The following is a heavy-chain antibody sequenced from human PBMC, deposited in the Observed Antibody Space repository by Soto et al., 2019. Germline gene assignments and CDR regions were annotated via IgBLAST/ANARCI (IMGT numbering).Heavy chain of an antibody. CDR1: GVTVCSNY. J-gene: IGHJ6*03. Sequence: PGGSLRLSCAASGVTVCSNYMSWVRQAPGKGLEWVSVIYSGGSTYYADSVKGRFTISRDNSKNTLYLQMNSLRAEDTAVYYCARDRGEIREFGGGYYMDVWGKGTTVTVSS. V-gene: IGHV3-66*01. CDR2: IYSGGST. D-gene: IGHD3-10*01. CDR3: ARDRGEIREFGGGYYMDV.